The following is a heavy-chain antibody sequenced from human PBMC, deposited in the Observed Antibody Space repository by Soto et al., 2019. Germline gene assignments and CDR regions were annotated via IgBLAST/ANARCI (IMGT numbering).Heavy chain of an antibody. Sequence: GGSLRLSCAASGFTFSSYAMSWVRQAPGKGLEWVSAISGSGGSTYYADSVKGRFTISRDNSKNTLYLQMNSLRAEDTAVYYCAKDLMRVGVVTDNWFDPWGQGTLVTVSS. J-gene: IGHJ5*02. CDR2: ISGSGGST. D-gene: IGHD2-2*01. CDR3: AKDLMRVGVVTDNWFDP. V-gene: IGHV3-23*01. CDR1: GFTFSSYA.